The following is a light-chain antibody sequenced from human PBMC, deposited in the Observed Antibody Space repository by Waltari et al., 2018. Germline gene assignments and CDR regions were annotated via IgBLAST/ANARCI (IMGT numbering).Light chain of an antibody. CDR2: GAS. CDR1: QRIDNF. J-gene: IGKJ1*01. CDR3: QQSYTTSWT. Sequence: DVQMTQSPFSLSASVGDRVTITCRASQRIDNFLSWYQQKPGKAPNLLIYGASNLQSGVPSRFSGSGFGTDFTLTITSLQPQDSATDYCQQSYTTSWTFGQGTTVEVK. V-gene: IGKV1-39*01.